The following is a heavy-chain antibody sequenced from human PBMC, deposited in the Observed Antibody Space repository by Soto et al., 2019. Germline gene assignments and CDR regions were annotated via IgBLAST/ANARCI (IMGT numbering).Heavy chain of an antibody. J-gene: IGHJ5*02. CDR3: ARGGGDYDFWSGYYSKWWFDP. D-gene: IGHD3-3*01. V-gene: IGHV4-59*01. Sequence: SETLSLTCTVSGGSSSSYYWSWIRQPPGKGLEWIGYIYYSGSTNYNPSLKSRVTISVDTSKNQFSLKLSSVTAADTAVYYCARGGGDYDFWSGYYSKWWFDPWGQGTLVTVSS. CDR2: IYYSGST. CDR1: GGSSSSYY.